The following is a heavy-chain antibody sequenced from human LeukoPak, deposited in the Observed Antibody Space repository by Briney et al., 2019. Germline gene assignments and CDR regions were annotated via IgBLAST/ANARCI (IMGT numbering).Heavy chain of an antibody. CDR1: GFTFRSHA. J-gene: IGHJ4*02. CDR3: VRGNDYGGPHY. V-gene: IGHV3-23*01. Sequence: GGSLRLSCVGSGFTFRSHAMSWVRQAPEKGLEFVSGIYENGGTTYYADSVKGRFTISRDNGKNTLFLQMNSLRAEDAAVYYCVRGNDYGGPHYWGQGTLVTVSS. CDR2: IYENGGTT. D-gene: IGHD4-23*01.